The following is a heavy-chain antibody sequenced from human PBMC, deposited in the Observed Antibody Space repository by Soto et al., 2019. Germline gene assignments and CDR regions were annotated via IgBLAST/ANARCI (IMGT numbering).Heavy chain of an antibody. CDR3: AREPIVVVVATTSEAFDI. Sequence: QVQLVQSGAEVKKPGASVKVSCKASGYTFTSYYIHWVRQAPGQGLEWMGIINPSGGSTSYAQKFQGRVTMTRDTSTSTVYMELSSLRSEDTAVYYCAREPIVVVVATTSEAFDIWGQGTMVTVSS. J-gene: IGHJ3*02. CDR1: GYTFTSYY. CDR2: INPSGGST. V-gene: IGHV1-46*01. D-gene: IGHD2-15*01.